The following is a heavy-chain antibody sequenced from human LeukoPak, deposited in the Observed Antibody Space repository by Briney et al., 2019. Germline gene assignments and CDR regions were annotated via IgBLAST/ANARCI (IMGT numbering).Heavy chain of an antibody. CDR3: ARARRYYYDSSGYDNWFDP. CDR1: GGTFSSYA. Sequence: ASVKVSCKASGGTFSSYAINWVRQAPGQGLEWMGWINPNSGGTNYAQKFQGRVTMTRDTSISTAYMELSRLRSDDTAVYYCARARRYYYDSSGYDNWFDPWGQGTLVTVSS. V-gene: IGHV1-2*02. J-gene: IGHJ5*02. CDR2: INPNSGGT. D-gene: IGHD3-22*01.